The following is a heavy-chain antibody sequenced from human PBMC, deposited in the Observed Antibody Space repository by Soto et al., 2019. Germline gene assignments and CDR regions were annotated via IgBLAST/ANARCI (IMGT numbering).Heavy chain of an antibody. CDR3: VTSAHPATVTLYYFDY. V-gene: IGHV3-30*03. CDR1: EFNFKNYA. CDR2: ISEDGSKI. D-gene: IGHD4-17*01. Sequence: QVQLVESGGGVVQPGRSLRLSCAASEFNFKNYAMHWVRQAPGKGLEWVTLISEDGSKIYFAESVKGRFTVSRDNSNDTVFLQMNSLKTEDTAVYYCVTSAHPATVTLYYFDYWGQGTLVTVSS. J-gene: IGHJ4*02.